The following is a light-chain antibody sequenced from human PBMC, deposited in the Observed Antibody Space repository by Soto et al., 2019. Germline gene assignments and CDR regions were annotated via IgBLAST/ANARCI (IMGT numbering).Light chain of an antibody. J-gene: IGLJ2*01. V-gene: IGLV2-14*01. CDR1: SSDVGGYNY. CDR3: ISYTSSSTLGGV. Sequence: QSALTQPASVSVSPGQSITISCTGTSSDVGGYNYVSWYQQHPGKAPKLMIYEVSNRPSGVSNRFSGSKSGNTASLTISGLQAEDEDDYYCISYTSSSTLGGVFGGGTKLTV. CDR2: EVS.